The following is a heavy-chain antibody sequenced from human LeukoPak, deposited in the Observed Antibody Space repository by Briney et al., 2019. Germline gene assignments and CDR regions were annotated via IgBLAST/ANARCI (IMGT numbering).Heavy chain of an antibody. Sequence: SVKVSCKASGGTFSSYAISWVRQAPGQGLEWMGGIIPIFGTANYAQKFQGRVTITADGSTSTAYMELSSLRSEDTAVYYCAALGYCSGGSCLGNWFDPWGQGTLVTVSS. D-gene: IGHD2-15*01. CDR1: GGTFSSYA. V-gene: IGHV1-69*13. CDR3: AALGYCSGGSCLGNWFDP. J-gene: IGHJ5*02. CDR2: IIPIFGTA.